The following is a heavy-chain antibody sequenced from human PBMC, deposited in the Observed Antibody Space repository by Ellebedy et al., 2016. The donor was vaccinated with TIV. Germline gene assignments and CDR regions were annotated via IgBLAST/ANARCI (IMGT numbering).Heavy chain of an antibody. D-gene: IGHD3-10*01. J-gene: IGHJ6*02. CDR1: GYSLTSNG. CDR3: ARGLWFGELDV. CDR2: IGAYNGNT. Sequence: AASVRVSCKASGYSLTSNGISWVRQAPGQGLEWMGWIGAYNGNTNYAQKFQGRVTMTTDTSTSTVYMDLRSLRSYDTAVYYCARGLWFGELDVWGQGTTVTVSS. V-gene: IGHV1-18*01.